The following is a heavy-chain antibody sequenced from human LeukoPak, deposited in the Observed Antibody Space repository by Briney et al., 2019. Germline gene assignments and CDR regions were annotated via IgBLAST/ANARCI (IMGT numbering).Heavy chain of an antibody. Sequence: GGSLRHSCAASGFTFSSYGMHWVRQAPGKGLEWVAVISYDGSNKYYADSVKGRFTISRDNSKNTLYLQMNSLRAEDTAVYYCAKSITMVRGVIILEDAVDIWGQGTMVTVSS. CDR1: GFTFSSYG. D-gene: IGHD3-10*01. CDR2: ISYDGSNK. V-gene: IGHV3-30*18. J-gene: IGHJ3*02. CDR3: AKSITMVRGVIILEDAVDI.